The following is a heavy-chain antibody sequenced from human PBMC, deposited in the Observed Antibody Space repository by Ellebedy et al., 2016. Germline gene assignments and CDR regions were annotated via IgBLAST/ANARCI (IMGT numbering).Heavy chain of an antibody. CDR1: GASTSVFY. Sequence: SETLSLTCKVSGASTSVFYWSWVRQPPGKGLEWIGYIYNGGNTQYNPSLRGRVTISLDTSKNQFSLKLRSATAADTAVYYCARDVLNYQDRSGHPGALDVWGQGAMVAVSS. D-gene: IGHD5-24*01. CDR3: ARDVLNYQDRSGHPGALDV. V-gene: IGHV4-59*01. J-gene: IGHJ3*01. CDR2: IYNGGNT.